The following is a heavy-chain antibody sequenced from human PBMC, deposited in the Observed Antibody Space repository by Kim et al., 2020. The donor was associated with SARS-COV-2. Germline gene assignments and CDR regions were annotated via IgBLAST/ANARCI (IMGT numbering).Heavy chain of an antibody. J-gene: IGHJ4*02. D-gene: IGHD6-13*01. Sequence: AQKLQCRVTMTADTATSTAYMELRSLRSDDTAVYYCARGSFYSSQYYFDYWGQGTLVTVSS. V-gene: IGHV1-18*01. CDR3: ARGSFYSSQYYFDY.